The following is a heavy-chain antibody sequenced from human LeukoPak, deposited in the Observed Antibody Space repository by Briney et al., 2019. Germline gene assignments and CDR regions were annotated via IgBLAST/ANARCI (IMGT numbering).Heavy chain of an antibody. Sequence: ASVKVSCKVSGYTLTELSMHWVRQAPGKGLEWMGGFDPEDGETIYAQKFQGRVTMTEDTSTDTAYMELSSLRSEDTAVYYCATGGVPWFGESPNYFDYWGQGTLVTVSS. CDR3: ATGGVPWFGESPNYFDY. D-gene: IGHD3-10*01. CDR1: GYTLTELS. J-gene: IGHJ4*02. V-gene: IGHV1-24*01. CDR2: FDPEDGET.